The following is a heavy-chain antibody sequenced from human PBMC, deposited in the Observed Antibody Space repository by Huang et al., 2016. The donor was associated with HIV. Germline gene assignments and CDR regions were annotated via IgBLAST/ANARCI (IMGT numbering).Heavy chain of an antibody. D-gene: IGHD3-10*01. CDR3: ARRSAFYRLDY. J-gene: IGHJ4*02. V-gene: IGHV3-11*01. Sequence: QVQLVESGGGLVKPGGSLRLSCAASGFTFSDYYMSWIRQNPGKGLEWISYISSSDNSIYYADSVKGRFTISRDDAKNSLYLQMNSLRAEDTAVYYCARRSAFYRLDYWGQGTLVTVSS. CDR1: GFTFSDYY. CDR2: ISSSDNSI.